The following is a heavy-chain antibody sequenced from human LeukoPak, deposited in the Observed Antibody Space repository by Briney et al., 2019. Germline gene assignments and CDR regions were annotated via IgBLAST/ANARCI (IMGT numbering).Heavy chain of an antibody. Sequence: GGSLRLSCTVSGFTFSSEAMGWVRQLPGVGLEWVSTISPAGGTTYYAESMKGRFTISRDNSKSTLYLQMNNLGVEDTAVYYCTKVRSGSSNWALRVFDYWGQGALVTVSS. CDR3: TKVRSGSSNWALRVFDY. V-gene: IGHV3-23*01. D-gene: IGHD6-13*01. J-gene: IGHJ4*02. CDR2: ISPAGGTT. CDR1: GFTFSSEA.